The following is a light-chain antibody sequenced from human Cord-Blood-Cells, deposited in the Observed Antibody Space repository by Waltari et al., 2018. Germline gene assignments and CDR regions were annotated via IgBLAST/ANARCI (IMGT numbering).Light chain of an antibody. J-gene: IGKJ4*01. CDR2: GTS. CDR1: QGVSSN. Sequence: ERVMTQSPATLSVSPGERATLSCRASQGVSSNLAWYQQKPGQAPRLLISGTSTRATGVAARFSGSGSGREFTLTISSLQAEDFAVYYWQQYNNWPPLPFGGGTKVEI. CDR3: QQYNNWPPLP. V-gene: IGKV3-15*01.